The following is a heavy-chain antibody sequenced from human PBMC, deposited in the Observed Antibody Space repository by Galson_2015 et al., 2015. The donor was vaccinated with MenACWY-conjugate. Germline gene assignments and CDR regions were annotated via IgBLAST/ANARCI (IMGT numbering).Heavy chain of an antibody. J-gene: IGHJ6*02. V-gene: IGHV5-51*01. CDR1: GYNFITYW. CDR3: ARHPPGGRGMDV. D-gene: IGHD1-26*01. CDR2: ISPIDSKT. Sequence: SGAEVKKPGESLKISCKASGYNFITYWIGWVRQVPGKGLEWVGLISPIDSKTKYSPAFEGRVTISADNSITTAYLQWDSLQASDTAMYYCARHPPGGRGMDVWAKGLRSPSP.